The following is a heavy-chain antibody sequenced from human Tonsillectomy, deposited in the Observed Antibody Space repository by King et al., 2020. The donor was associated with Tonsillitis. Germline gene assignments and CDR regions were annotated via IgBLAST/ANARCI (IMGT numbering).Heavy chain of an antibody. CDR3: ARVSLTYCSGTSCYAYYYYGMDV. CDR2: MNPNSGNT. J-gene: IGHJ6*02. V-gene: IGHV1-8*01. Sequence: QLVQSGAEVKKPGASVKVSCKASGYTFTSYDVNWVRQATGQGLEWMGWMNPNSGNTGYAQKFQGRVTMTRNTSISTAYMELSSLRSEDGAVYYCARVSLTYCSGTSCYAYYYYGMDVWGQGTTVTVSS. CDR1: GYTFTSYD. D-gene: IGHD2-2*01.